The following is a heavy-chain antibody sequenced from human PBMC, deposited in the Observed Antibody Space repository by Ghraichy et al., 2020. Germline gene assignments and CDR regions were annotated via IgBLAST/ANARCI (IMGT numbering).Heavy chain of an antibody. CDR1: GYAFSNFS. D-gene: IGHD3-22*01. V-gene: IGHV1-2*02. CDR3: AREDVSDSRGYFYY. CDR2: INPQNGAP. Sequence: ASVKVSCKATGYAFSNFSIHWVRQAPGQGLEWMGWINPQNGAPRYAQKFQGKVIMTRDTSVVTVYLELTRLTSGDTAMYYCAREDVSDSRGYFYYWGQGTLVTVA. J-gene: IGHJ4*02.